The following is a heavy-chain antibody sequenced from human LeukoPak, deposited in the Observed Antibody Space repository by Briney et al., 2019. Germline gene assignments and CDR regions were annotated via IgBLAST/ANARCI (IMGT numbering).Heavy chain of an antibody. CDR1: GGSISSSSYY. CDR3: ARGIWSGYGGFDP. V-gene: IGHV4-39*07. J-gene: IGHJ5*02. D-gene: IGHD3-3*01. CDR2: IYYSGST. Sequence: SETLSLTCTVSGGSISSSSYYWGWIRQPPGKGLEWIGSIYYSGSTYYNPSLKSRVTISVDTSKNQFSLKLSSVTAADTAVYYCARGIWSGYGGFDPWGQGTLVTVSS.